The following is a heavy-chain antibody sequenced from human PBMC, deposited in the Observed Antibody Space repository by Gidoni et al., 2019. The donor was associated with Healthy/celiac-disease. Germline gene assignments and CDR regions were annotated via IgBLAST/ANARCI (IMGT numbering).Heavy chain of an antibody. V-gene: IGHV4-59*01. CDR2: IYYSGST. J-gene: IGHJ5*02. CDR1: GGSISSYY. Sequence: QVQLQESGPGLVKPSETLSLTCTVSGGSISSYYWSWIRQPPGKGLEWIGYIYYSGSTNYNPSLKSRVTISVDTSKNQFSLKLSSVTAADTAVYYCASMGPAMVRGGVWFDPWGQGTLVTVSS. CDR3: ASMGPAMVRGGVWFDP. D-gene: IGHD3-10*01.